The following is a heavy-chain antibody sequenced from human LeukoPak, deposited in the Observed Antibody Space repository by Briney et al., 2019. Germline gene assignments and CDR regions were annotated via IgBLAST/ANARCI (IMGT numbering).Heavy chain of an antibody. CDR2: IHYSGST. V-gene: IGHV4-59*01. CDR1: GGSISSYY. J-gene: IGHJ4*02. D-gene: IGHD5-18*01. CDR3: AREDSYGQRLLDY. Sequence: SETLSLTCTVSGGSISSYYWSWIRQPPGKGLEWIGYIHYSGSTNYNPSLKSRVTISVDTSKNQSSLKLSSVTAADTAVYYCAREDSYGQRLLDYWGEGTLVTVSS.